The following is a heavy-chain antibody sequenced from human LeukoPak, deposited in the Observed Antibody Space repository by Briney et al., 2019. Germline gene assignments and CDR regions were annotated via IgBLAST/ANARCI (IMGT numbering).Heavy chain of an antibody. Sequence: GGSLRLSCAASGFTFSSYSMNWVRQAPGKGLEWVSSISSSSSYIYYADSVKGRFTISRDNAKNSLYLQMNSLRAEDTAVYYCARSAGYCSSTSCRDYWGQGTLVTVSS. CDR2: ISSSSSYI. CDR1: GFTFSSYS. CDR3: ARSAGYCSSTSCRDY. D-gene: IGHD2-2*01. V-gene: IGHV3-21*01. J-gene: IGHJ4*02.